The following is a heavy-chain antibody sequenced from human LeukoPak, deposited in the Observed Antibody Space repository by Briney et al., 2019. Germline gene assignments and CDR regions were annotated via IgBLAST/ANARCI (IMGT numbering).Heavy chain of an antibody. Sequence: SETLSLTCTVSGGSISSSSYYSGWIRQPPGKGLEWIGSIYYSGSTYYYPSLKSRVTISVDTSKNQFSPKLSSVTAADTAVYYCARQKLDIVVVPAAPFDYWGQGTLVTVSS. CDR2: IYYSGST. CDR3: ARQKLDIVVVPAAPFDY. J-gene: IGHJ4*02. CDR1: GGSISSSSYY. V-gene: IGHV4-39*01. D-gene: IGHD2-2*03.